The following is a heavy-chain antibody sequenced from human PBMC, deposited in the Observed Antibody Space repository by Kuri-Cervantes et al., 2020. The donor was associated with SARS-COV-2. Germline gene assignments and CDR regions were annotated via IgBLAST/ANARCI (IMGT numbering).Heavy chain of an antibody. V-gene: IGHV3-21*01. Sequence: GGSLRLSCAASGFTFSSYSMNWVRQAPGKGLEWVSSISSSSSYIYYADSVKGRFTISRDNAKNSLYLQMNSLRAEDTAVYYCARDRISSGWYVGYCFDYWGQGTLVTVSS. D-gene: IGHD6-19*01. J-gene: IGHJ4*02. CDR3: ARDRISSGWYVGYCFDY. CDR2: ISSSSSYI. CDR1: GFTFSSYS.